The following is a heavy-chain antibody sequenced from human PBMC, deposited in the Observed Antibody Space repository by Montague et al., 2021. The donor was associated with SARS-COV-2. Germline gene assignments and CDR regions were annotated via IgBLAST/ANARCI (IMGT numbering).Heavy chain of an antibody. CDR1: GGSFSGYY. CDR2: INHSGST. J-gene: IGHJ6*02. D-gene: IGHD4-17*01. CDR3: ARGQSVTTFWGAYYGMDV. V-gene: IGHV4-34*01. Sequence: SETLSLTCAVYGGSFSGYYWSCSRQPPGKELEWRVEINHSGSTNYNPSLKRRVTISVDTSKNQFSPKRSTVTAADTAVYYCARGQSVTTFWGAYYGMDVWGQGTTVTVSS.